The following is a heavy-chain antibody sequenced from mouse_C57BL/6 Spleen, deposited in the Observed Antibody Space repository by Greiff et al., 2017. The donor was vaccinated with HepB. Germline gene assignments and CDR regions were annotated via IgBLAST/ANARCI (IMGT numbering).Heavy chain of an antibody. CDR2: IYPRDGST. CDR1: GYTFTDHT. D-gene: IGHD1-1*01. J-gene: IGHJ3*01. CDR3: ARRGNYYGSSYGFAY. Sequence: VQLVESDAELVKPGASVKISCKVSGYTFTDHTIHWMKQRPEQGLEWIGYIYPRDGSTKYNEKFKGKATLTADKSSSTAYMQLNSLTSEDSAVYFCARRGNYYGSSYGFAYWGQGTLVTVSA. V-gene: IGHV1-78*01.